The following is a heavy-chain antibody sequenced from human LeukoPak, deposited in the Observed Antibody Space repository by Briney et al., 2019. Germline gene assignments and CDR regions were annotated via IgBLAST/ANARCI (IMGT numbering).Heavy chain of an antibody. D-gene: IGHD6-6*01. CDR3: ARDASGWFDP. CDR2: IYHSGST. V-gene: IGHV4-38-2*02. Sequence: PSETLFLTCAVSGYSISSGYYWGWIRQPPGKGLEWIGSIYHSGSTYYNPSLKSRVTISVDTSKNQFSLKLSSVTAADTAVYYCARDASGWFDPWGQGTLVTVSS. J-gene: IGHJ5*02. CDR1: GYSISSGYY.